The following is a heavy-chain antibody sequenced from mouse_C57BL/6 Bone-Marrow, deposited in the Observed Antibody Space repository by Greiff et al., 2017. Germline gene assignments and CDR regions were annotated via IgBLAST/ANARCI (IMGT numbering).Heavy chain of an antibody. CDR2: ISDGGSYT. J-gene: IGHJ2*01. CDR3: ARDDDYYFDY. V-gene: IGHV5-4*01. Sequence: EVKVVESGGGLVKPGGSLKLSCAASGFTFSSYAMSWVRQTPEKRLEWVATISDGGSYTYYPDNVKGRFTISRDNAKNNLYLQMSHLKSEDTAMYYCARDDDYYFDYWGQGATLPVSS. CDR1: GFTFSSYA. D-gene: IGHD2-4*01.